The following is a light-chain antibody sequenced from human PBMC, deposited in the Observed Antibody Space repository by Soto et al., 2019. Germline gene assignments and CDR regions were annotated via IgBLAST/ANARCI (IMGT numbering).Light chain of an antibody. CDR1: QSVISN. Sequence: IVMTQSPATLSVSPGERATLSFRASQSVISNLAWYKQKPGQAPRLLIYRASTRATGIPARLRGSGSGIEFILTISSMKSEDFAVYYCQQYTNGWSFGQGTKVDIK. CDR3: QQYTNGWS. J-gene: IGKJ1*01. CDR2: RAS. V-gene: IGKV3-15*01.